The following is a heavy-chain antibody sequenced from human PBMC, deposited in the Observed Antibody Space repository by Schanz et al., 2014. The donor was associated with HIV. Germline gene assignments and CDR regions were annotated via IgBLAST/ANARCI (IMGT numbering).Heavy chain of an antibody. CDR2: IWNDGSNN. J-gene: IGHJ6*02. V-gene: IGHV3-33*01. Sequence: VQVLESGGDLVQPGGSLRLSCAGPGITFSNYAIHWVRQAPGKGLEWVAVIWNDGSNNYYADSVKGRFTISRDNSKNTVYLQMNSLRGEDTAVYYCARDVSHDSSGHYSDYYYGMDVWGQGTTVTVSS. CDR3: ARDVSHDSSGHYSDYYYGMDV. D-gene: IGHD3-22*01. CDR1: GITFSNYA.